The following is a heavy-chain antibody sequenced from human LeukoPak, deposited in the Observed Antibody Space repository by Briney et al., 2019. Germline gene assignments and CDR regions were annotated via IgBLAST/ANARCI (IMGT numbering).Heavy chain of an antibody. CDR2: ISSSSSTI. D-gene: IGHD6-13*01. J-gene: IGHJ5*02. CDR3: ARAGSSSWYLNWFDP. V-gene: IGHV3-48*04. CDR1: GFTFSSYS. Sequence: GGSLRLSCAASGFTFSSYSMNWVRQAPGKGLEWVSYISSSSSTIYYADSVKGRFTISRDNAKNSLYLQMNSLRAEDTAVYYCARAGSSSWYLNWFDPWGQGTLVTVSS.